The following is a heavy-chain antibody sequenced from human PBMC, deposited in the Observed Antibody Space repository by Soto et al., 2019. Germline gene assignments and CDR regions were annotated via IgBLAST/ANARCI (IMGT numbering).Heavy chain of an antibody. V-gene: IGHV3-21*01. CDR1: GFTFSTYT. D-gene: IGHD1-26*01. CDR2: INGRGNYI. J-gene: IGHJ4*02. CDR3: VREDGKVATNSAFDY. Sequence: EVQVVESGGDLVKPGGSLRLSCESSGFTFSTYTMNWVRQAPGKGLEWVSSINGRGNYIYYAESVKGRFTISRDNAKNSLYLKMDRLRAEDTALYYCVREDGKVATNSAFDYWGLGALVTVSS.